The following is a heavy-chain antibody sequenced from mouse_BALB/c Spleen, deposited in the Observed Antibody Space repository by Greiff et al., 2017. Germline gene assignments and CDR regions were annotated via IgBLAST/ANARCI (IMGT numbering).Heavy chain of an antibody. V-gene: IGHV5-6-5*01. J-gene: IGHJ4*01. Sequence: EVQLVESGGGLVKPGGSLKLSCAASGFTFSSYAMSWVRQTPEKRLEWVASISSGGSTYYPDSVKGRFTISRDNARNILYLQMSSLRSEDTAMYYCARYGYYGSSDYYAMDYWGQGTSVTVSS. CDR3: ARYGYYGSSDYYAMDY. CDR2: ISSGGST. D-gene: IGHD1-1*01. CDR1: GFTFSSYA.